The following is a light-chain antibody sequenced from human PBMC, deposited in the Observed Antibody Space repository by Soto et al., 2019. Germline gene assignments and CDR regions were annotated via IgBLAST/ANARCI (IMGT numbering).Light chain of an antibody. V-gene: IGKV3-20*01. CDR2: GAS. CDR3: HLYGSSLYT. CDR1: QSVSSSY. J-gene: IGKJ2*01. Sequence: EIVLTQSPGTLSLSPGERATLSCRASQSVSSSYLAWYQQKPGQAPRLLIYGASSRATGIPDRFSGSGSGTDFTLTISRLEPEDFAVYYCHLYGSSLYTFGQGTKLEIK.